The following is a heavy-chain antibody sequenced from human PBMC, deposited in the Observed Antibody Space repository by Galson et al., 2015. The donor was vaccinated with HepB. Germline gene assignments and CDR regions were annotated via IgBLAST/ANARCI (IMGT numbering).Heavy chain of an antibody. CDR3: ARDQTRMDRAYDV. J-gene: IGHJ3*01. Sequence: SLRLSCAASGFTLSSYNMNWVRQAPGKGLEWVSYMSSSTTAIYYADSLKGRFTISRDNAKNSLYLQMNSLRAEDTAVYYCARDQTRMDRAYDVWGQGTRVTVSS. V-gene: IGHV3-48*01. CDR2: MSSSTTAI. D-gene: IGHD1-1*01. CDR1: GFTLSSYN.